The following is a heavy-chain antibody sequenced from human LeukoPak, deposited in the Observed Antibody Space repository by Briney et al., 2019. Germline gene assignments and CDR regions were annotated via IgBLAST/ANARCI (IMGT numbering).Heavy chain of an antibody. J-gene: IGHJ4*02. D-gene: IGHD3-16*02. V-gene: IGHV4-31*03. Sequence: PSETLSLTCTVSGGSISSGGNYWSWLRQLPGKGLEWIGYIYYVGNTNYNPSHKSRLSMSVDTSKNQFSLSLTSVTAADTAVYYCARVEVIGSTRYFDYWGQGAMVSVSS. CDR2: IYYVGNT. CDR1: GGSISSGGNY. CDR3: ARVEVIGSTRYFDY.